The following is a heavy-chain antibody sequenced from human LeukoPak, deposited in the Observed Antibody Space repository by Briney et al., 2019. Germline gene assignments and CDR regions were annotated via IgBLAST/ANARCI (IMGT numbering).Heavy chain of an antibody. J-gene: IGHJ4*02. D-gene: IGHD1-26*01. CDR1: GGSFSDYY. CDR3: ARAVGTTTGLFDY. V-gene: IGHV4-34*01. CDR2: IYYSGST. Sequence: SETLSLTCAVYGGSFSDYYWTWIRQPPGKGLEWIGSIYYSGSTYYNPSLQSRVTISVDTSKNQFSLKLNSVTAADTAVYYCARAVGTTTGLFDYWGQGALVTVSS.